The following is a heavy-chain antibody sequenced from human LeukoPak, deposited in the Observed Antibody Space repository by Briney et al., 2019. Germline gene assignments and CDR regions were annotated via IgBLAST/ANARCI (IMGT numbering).Heavy chain of an antibody. J-gene: IGHJ4*02. Sequence: PGGSLRLSCAASGFTFDDYGMSWVRQAPGKGLEWVSGINWNGGSTGYADSVKGRFTISRDNAKNSLYLQMNSLKAEDTAVYYCARDSGGSSGWNRFDYWGQGTLVTVSS. V-gene: IGHV3-20*04. CDR3: ARDSGGSSGWNRFDY. D-gene: IGHD6-19*01. CDR2: INWNGGST. CDR1: GFTFDDYG.